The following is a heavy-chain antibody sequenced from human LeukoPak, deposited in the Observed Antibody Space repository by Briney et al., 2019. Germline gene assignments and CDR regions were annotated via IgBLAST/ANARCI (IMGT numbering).Heavy chain of an antibody. CDR2: ITSSGDST. CDR3: VKEYFGFAFDY. Sequence: PGGSLRLSCAASGFTFSSYAMSWVRQAPGKGLEWVSDITSSGDSTYYADSVKGRFTISRDNPKNTLYLQMNSLKAEDTAIYSCVKEYFGFAFDYWGQGTVVTVSS. V-gene: IGHV3-23*01. CDR1: GFTFSSYA. D-gene: IGHD3-9*01. J-gene: IGHJ4*02.